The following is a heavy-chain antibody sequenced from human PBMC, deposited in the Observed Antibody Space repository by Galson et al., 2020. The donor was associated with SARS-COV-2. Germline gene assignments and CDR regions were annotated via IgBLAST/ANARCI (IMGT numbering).Heavy chain of an antibody. CDR2: IFFDGSDK. J-gene: IGHJ4*02. V-gene: IGHV3-33*01. Sequence: YCAASGFTSSSHAMHWVRQAPGKGLEWVAQIFFDGSDKYYGDSVKGRFTISRDSSKNTVYLQMNNLRADDTAVYYCARDGQTSSGWAFDYWGQGTLVTVSS. CDR3: ARDGQTSSGWAFDY. CDR1: GFTSSSHA. D-gene: IGHD6-19*01.